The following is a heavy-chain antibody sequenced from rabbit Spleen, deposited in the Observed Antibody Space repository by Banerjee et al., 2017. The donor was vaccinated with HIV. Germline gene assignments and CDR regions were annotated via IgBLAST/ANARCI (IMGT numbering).Heavy chain of an antibody. CDR2: INTWSGNT. V-gene: IGHV1S40*01. CDR3: ARAGYAGYGYANFRDYYGMDL. CDR1: GFSLNSGYD. D-gene: IGHD6-1*01. Sequence: QSLEESGGGLVKPGASLTLTCKASGFSLNSGYDMCWVRQAPGKGLRWIACINTWSGNTDYASWVNGRFTISSDNAQNTVDLQMSGLTAADTATYFCARAGYAGYGYANFRDYYGMDLWGPGTLVTVS. J-gene: IGHJ6*01.